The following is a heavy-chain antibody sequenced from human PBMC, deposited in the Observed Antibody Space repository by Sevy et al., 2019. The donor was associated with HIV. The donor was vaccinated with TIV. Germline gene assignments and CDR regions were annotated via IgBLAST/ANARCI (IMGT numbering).Heavy chain of an antibody. J-gene: IGHJ4*02. CDR3: AKLPSTVMFREKGY. V-gene: IGHV3-23*01. CDR2: ISDSGDTT. D-gene: IGHD3-10*01. CDR1: GFTFTNYA. Sequence: GGSLRLSCAASGFTFTNYAMNWVRQAPGKGLEWVSGISDSGDTTHYAESVKGRFTISRANSKNTVSLQMSSLRAEDTAIYYCAKLPSTVMFREKGYWGQGTRLTVSS.